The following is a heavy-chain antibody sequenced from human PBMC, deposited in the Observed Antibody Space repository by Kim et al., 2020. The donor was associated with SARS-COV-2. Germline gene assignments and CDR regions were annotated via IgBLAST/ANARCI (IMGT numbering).Heavy chain of an antibody. CDR1: GGSISSSSYY. Sequence: SETLSLTCTVSGGSISSSSYYWGWIRQPPGKGLEWIGSIYYSGSTYYNPSLKSRVTISVDTSKNQFSLKLSSVTAADTAVYYCARHGRWLQFVSVPRFDYWGQGTLVTVSS. V-gene: IGHV4-39*01. J-gene: IGHJ4*02. CDR3: ARHGRWLQFVSVPRFDY. D-gene: IGHD5-12*01. CDR2: IYYSGST.